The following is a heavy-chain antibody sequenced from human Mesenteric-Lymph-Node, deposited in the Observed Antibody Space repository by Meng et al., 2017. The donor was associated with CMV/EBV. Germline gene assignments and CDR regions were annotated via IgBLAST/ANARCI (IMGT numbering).Heavy chain of an antibody. Sequence: GGSLRLSCAASGFTFSNYSINWVRQAPGKGLEWVASISSSSTYMDYADSVKGRFTISRDNAKNSLYLQLNSLRAGDTAVYYCARSPYCSTSCYNFDYWGQGTLVTVSS. J-gene: IGHJ4*02. V-gene: IGHV3-21*01. CDR1: GFTFSNYS. CDR2: ISSSSTYM. CDR3: ARSPYCSTSCYNFDY. D-gene: IGHD2-2*02.